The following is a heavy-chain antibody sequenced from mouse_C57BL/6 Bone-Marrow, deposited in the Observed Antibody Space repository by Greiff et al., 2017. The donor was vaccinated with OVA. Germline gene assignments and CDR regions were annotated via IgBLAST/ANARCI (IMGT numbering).Heavy chain of an antibody. CDR1: GYTFTSYW. J-gene: IGHJ4*01. CDR2: IDPSDSYT. Sequence: VQLQQPGAELVMPGASVKLSCKASGYTFTSYWMHWVKQRPGQGLEWIGEIDPSDSYTNYNQKFKGKSTLTVDKSSSTAYMRLSSLTSEDSAVYYCASFYYAMDYWGQGTSVTVSS. CDR3: ASFYYAMDY. V-gene: IGHV1-69*01.